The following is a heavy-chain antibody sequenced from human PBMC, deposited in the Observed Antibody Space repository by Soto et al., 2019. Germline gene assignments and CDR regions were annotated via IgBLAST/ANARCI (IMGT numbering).Heavy chain of an antibody. Sequence: SETLSLTCTVSGGSIDSYYWTWIRQPPGKGLEWIGYAYYTGTTTYSPSLKSRVTISVDASMNQISLKLSSVTAADTAFYSCASLGSYYQSLDTWGQGTLVTVSS. CDR2: AYYTGTT. D-gene: IGHD3-10*01. V-gene: IGHV4-59*08. CDR1: GGSIDSYY. J-gene: IGHJ5*02. CDR3: ASLGSYYQSLDT.